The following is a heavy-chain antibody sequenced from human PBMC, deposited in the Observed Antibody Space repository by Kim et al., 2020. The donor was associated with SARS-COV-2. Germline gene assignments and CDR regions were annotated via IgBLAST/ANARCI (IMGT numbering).Heavy chain of an antibody. V-gene: IGHV4-39*01. CDR3: AREGRMELTYYYYGMDV. CDR2: IYYSGST. CDR1: GGSISSRSYY. D-gene: IGHD1-7*01. J-gene: IGHJ6*02. Sequence: SETLSLTCTVSGGSISSRSYYWGWIRQPPGKGLEWIGSIYYSGSTYYNPSLKSRVTISVDTSKNQFSLKLSSVTAADTAVYYCAREGRMELTYYYYGMDVWGQGTTVTVSS.